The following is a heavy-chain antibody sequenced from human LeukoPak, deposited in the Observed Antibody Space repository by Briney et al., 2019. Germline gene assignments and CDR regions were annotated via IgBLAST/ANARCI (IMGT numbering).Heavy chain of an antibody. CDR1: GFTFSSYA. V-gene: IGHV3-30-3*01. CDR3: ARYSGSHSFLDY. Sequence: PGGSLRLSCAASGFTFSSYAMHWVRQAPGKGLEWVAVISYDGSNKYYADSVKGRFTISRDNSKNTLYLQMNSLRAEDTAVYYCARYSGSHSFLDYWGQGTLVTVSS. D-gene: IGHD1-26*01. CDR2: ISYDGSNK. J-gene: IGHJ4*02.